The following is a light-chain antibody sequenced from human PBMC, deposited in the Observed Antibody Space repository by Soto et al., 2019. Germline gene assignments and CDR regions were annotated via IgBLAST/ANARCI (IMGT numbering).Light chain of an antibody. Sequence: EIVLTQSPATLSLSPGERATLSCRASQSVSSYLAWYQQKPGQAPRLLIYDASNRATGIPARFSGSGSGTDFSLTIISLEPEDFAVYYCQQRRHSWTFGQGTKVDIK. V-gene: IGKV3-11*01. J-gene: IGKJ1*01. CDR3: QQRRHSWT. CDR1: QSVSSY. CDR2: DAS.